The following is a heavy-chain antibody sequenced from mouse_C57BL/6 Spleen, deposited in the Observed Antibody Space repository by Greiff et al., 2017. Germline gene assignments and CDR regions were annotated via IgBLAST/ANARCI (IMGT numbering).Heavy chain of an antibody. J-gene: IGHJ4*01. CDR3: ARGDNWYAMDY. Sequence: QVQLQQPGAELVKPGASVKLSCKASGYTFTSYWMQWVKQRPGQGLEWIGEIDPSDSYTNYNQKFKGKATLTVDTSSSTAYMKLSSLTSEDSAVYDSARGDNWYAMDYWGQGTSVTVSS. CDR2: IDPSDSYT. V-gene: IGHV1-50*01. CDR1: GYTFTSYW. D-gene: IGHD4-1*02.